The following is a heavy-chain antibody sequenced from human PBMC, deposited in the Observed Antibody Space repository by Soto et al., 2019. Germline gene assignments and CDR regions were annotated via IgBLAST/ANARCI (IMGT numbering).Heavy chain of an antibody. CDR2: IYYTETA. CDR3: ARKGNLALVTGAHLDA. CDR1: NDSARTSSFY. Sequence: SAALSLPCTGSNDSARTSSFYWAWIRLPPGKGLEWIATIYYTETAFYNPSLQSRVTISIDTSKNQFSLDLRSVTAADTAVYYCARKGNLALVTGAHLDARSKGKPVPVYS. V-gene: IGHV4-39*01. D-gene: IGHD2-21*01. J-gene: IGHJ6*04.